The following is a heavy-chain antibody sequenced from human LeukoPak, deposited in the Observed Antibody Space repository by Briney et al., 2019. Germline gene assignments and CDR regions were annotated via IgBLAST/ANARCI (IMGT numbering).Heavy chain of an antibody. D-gene: IGHD6-19*01. J-gene: IGHJ5*02. Sequence: SETLSLTCAVYGGSFSGYYWSWIRQPPGKGLEWIGEINHSGSTNYNPSLKGRVTISVDTSKNQFSLKLSSVTAADTAVYYCARSTGYSSGWYRGWFDPWGQGTLVTVSS. V-gene: IGHV4-34*01. CDR2: INHSGST. CDR1: GGSFSGYY. CDR3: ARSTGYSSGWYRGWFDP.